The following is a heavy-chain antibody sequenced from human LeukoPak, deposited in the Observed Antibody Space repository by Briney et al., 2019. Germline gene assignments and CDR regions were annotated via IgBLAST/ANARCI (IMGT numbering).Heavy chain of an antibody. D-gene: IGHD6-13*01. J-gene: IGHJ5*02. CDR3: AKSSSSWYSRVWFDP. CDR2: ISGSGGST. V-gene: IGHV3-23*01. CDR1: GGSISSSSYY. Sequence: ETLSLTCTVSGGSISSSSYYWGWIRQPPGKGLEWVSAISGSGGSTYYADSVKGRFTISRDNSKNTLYLQMNSLRAEDTAVYYCAKSSSSWYSRVWFDPWGQGTLVTVSS.